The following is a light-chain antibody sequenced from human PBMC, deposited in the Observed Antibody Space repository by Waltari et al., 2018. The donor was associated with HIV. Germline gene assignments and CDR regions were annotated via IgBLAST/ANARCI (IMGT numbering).Light chain of an antibody. CDR2: WAS. CDR1: QSVLYSSNNKNY. J-gene: IGKJ2*01. V-gene: IGKV4-1*01. CDR3: QQYSITPVT. Sequence: DIVMTQSPDSLAVSLGERATMHCKYSQSVLYSSNNKNYLAWYQQKPGQPPKLLIYWASTREAGVPDRFSGSGSATDFTLTISSLQAEDVAVYYCQQYSITPVTFGQGTKLEIK.